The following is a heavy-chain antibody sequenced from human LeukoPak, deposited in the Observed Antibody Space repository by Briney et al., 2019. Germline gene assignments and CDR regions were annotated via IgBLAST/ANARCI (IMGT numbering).Heavy chain of an antibody. J-gene: IGHJ2*01. V-gene: IGHV1-69*13. Sequence: SVKVSFKASVGTLSNWAICWVREAPGQGLEWMGGIIPIFGTANYAQKFQGRVTITADESTSTAYMELSSLRSEDAAVYYCARGKDSFDFWGHGTLVTVSS. CDR2: IIPIFGTA. CDR1: VGTLSNWA. CDR3: ARGKDSFDF.